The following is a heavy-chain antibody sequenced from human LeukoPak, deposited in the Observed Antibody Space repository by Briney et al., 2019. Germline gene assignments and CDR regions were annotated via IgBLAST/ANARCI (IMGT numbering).Heavy chain of an antibody. D-gene: IGHD6-19*01. CDR3: ARIRWSSGWLQEY. CDR1: GFTLSSYW. CDR2: IKEDGSEK. V-gene: IGHV3-7*03. J-gene: IGHJ4*02. Sequence: GGSLRLSCTASGFTLSSYWMSWVRLGPGKGLEWVANIKEDGSEKYYVDSVKGRFTISRDNTKNSLYLEMNSLRAEDTAVYYCARIRWSSGWLQEYWGQGTLVTVSS.